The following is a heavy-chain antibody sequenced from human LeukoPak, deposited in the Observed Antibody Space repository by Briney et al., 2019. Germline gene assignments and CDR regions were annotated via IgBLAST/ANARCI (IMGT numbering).Heavy chain of an antibody. CDR3: ATHHGYSGYGYGH. D-gene: IGHD5-12*01. CDR2: ISGSSSNT. V-gene: IGHV3-11*06. J-gene: IGHJ4*02. Sequence: GGSLRPSCAASGFTFSDYYMSWIRQAPGKGLGWVSYISGSSSNTNYADSVKGRFTISRDNAKNSLYLQMNSLRAEDTAVYYCATHHGYSGYGYGHWGQGTLVTVSS. CDR1: GFTFSDYY.